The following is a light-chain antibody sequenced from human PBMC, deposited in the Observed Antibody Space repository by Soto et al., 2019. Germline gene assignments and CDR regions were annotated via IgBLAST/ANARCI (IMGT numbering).Light chain of an antibody. CDR2: GAS. CDR3: QQYAHWPPGA. CDR1: QSVGSG. J-gene: IGKJ1*01. V-gene: IGKV3-15*01. Sequence: EIVMTQSPATLSVSPGERATLSCRASQSVGSGLSWYQQKPDQAPRLLIYGASTRATGIPARFSGSGSGTEFTLTITSLKSEDYAVYYCQQYAHWPPGAFGQGTTVEIK.